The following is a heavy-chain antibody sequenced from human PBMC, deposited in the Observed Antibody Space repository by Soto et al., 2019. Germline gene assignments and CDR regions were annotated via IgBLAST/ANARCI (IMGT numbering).Heavy chain of an antibody. J-gene: IGHJ4*02. V-gene: IGHV3-23*01. CDR2: ISGSGGHT. CDR1: GFSFFSYA. Sequence: LRLSCTGSGFSFFSYAMSWVRQAPGKGLEWVSTISGSGGHTYYADSVKGRFVVSRDNDKNTVYLHMSSLTGEDTAVYLCAKIEMGWLAHWAQGTQVTVS. D-gene: IGHD3-9*01. CDR3: AKIEMGWLAH.